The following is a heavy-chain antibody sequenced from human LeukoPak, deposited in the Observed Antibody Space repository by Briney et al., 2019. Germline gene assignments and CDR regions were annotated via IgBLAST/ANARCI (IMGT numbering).Heavy chain of an antibody. J-gene: IGHJ4*02. Sequence: GGSLRLSCAASGFTVNNNHMSWVRQAPGKGLEWVPLIQSGGSTHYADSVKGRFTISRDNSKNTLYLQMNSLRAEDTAVYYCARDRGDSSGWPIIDYWGQGTLVTVSS. CDR3: ARDRGDSSGWPIIDY. V-gene: IGHV3-66*01. CDR2: IQSGGST. D-gene: IGHD6-19*01. CDR1: GFTVNNNH.